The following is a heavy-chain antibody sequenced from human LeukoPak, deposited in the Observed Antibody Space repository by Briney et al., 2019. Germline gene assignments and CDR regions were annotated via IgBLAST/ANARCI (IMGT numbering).Heavy chain of an antibody. CDR3: ARGTHDYGDYRGFDY. D-gene: IGHD4-17*01. J-gene: IGHJ4*02. CDR1: GATFSNSA. CDR2: IIPIFNTT. V-gene: IGHV1-69*06. Sequence: ASVKVSCKASGATFSNSAISWVRQAPGQGLEWMGMIIPIFNTTNYAQKFHGRVTFTAYKSTSTAYLELSSLTSNDTAVYYCARGTHDYGDYRGFDYWGQGTLVTVSS.